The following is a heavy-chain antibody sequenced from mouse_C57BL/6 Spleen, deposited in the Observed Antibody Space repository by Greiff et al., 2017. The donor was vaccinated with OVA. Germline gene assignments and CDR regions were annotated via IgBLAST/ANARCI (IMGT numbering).Heavy chain of an antibody. CDR1: GFTFSDYG. Sequence: DVKLVESGGGLVKPGGSLKLSCAASGFTFSDYGMHWVRQAPEKGLEWVAYISSGSSTIYYADTVKGRFTISRDNAKNTLFLQMTSLRSEDTAMYYCARGGGKGYFDYWGQGTTLTVSS. CDR2: ISSGSSTI. D-gene: IGHD2-1*01. J-gene: IGHJ2*01. CDR3: ARGGGKGYFDY. V-gene: IGHV5-17*01.